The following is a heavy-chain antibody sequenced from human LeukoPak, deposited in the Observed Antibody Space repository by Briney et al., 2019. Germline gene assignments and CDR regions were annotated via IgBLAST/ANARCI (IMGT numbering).Heavy chain of an antibody. Sequence: PSETLSLTCTVSGFSISSSSYYWGWIRQPPGKGLEWIGSIYYSGSTYYNPSLKSRVTISVDTSKNQFSLKLSSVTAADTAVYYCASIAARPTYYYYYMDVWGKGTTVTVSS. CDR3: ASIAARPTYYYYYMDV. V-gene: IGHV4-39*01. D-gene: IGHD6-6*01. J-gene: IGHJ6*03. CDR2: IYYSGST. CDR1: GFSISSSSYY.